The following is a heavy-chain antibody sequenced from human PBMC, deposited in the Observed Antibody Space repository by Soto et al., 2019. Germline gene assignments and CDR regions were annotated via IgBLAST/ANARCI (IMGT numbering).Heavy chain of an antibody. J-gene: IGHJ4*02. CDR1: GGSISSSSYY. Sequence: PSETLSLTCTVSGGSISSSSYYRGWIRQPPGKGLEWIGSIYYSGSTYYNPSLKSRVTISVDTSKNQFSLKLSSVTAADTAVYYCARVSCSGGSCYYFDYWGQGTLVTVSS. D-gene: IGHD2-15*01. CDR3: ARVSCSGGSCYYFDY. V-gene: IGHV4-39*07. CDR2: IYYSGST.